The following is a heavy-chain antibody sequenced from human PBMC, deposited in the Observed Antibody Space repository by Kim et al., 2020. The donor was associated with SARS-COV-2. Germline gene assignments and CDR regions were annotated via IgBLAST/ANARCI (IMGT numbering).Heavy chain of an antibody. D-gene: IGHD1-26*01. CDR3: ARDRGLSGSYYTVDY. J-gene: IGHJ4*02. Sequence: DSVKGRFTISRDNAKNSLYLQMNGLRDEDTAVYYCARDRGLSGSYYTVDYWGQGTLVTVSS. V-gene: IGHV3-48*02.